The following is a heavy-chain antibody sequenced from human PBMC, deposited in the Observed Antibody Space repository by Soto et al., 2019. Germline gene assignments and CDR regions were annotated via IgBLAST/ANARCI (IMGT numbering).Heavy chain of an antibody. J-gene: IGHJ4*02. CDR1: GGSISNAAYS. CDR2: IYPSGMP. Sequence: SETLSLTCTVSGGSISNAAYSWSWIRQPPGKGLEWIGYIYPSGMPFYNPSLRSRVTISIDRSNDQFSLNLKSVTAADTAVYYCARDAIRGSAAMKTYWGLGTLVTVS. CDR3: ARDAIRGSAAMKTY. V-gene: IGHV4-30-2*01.